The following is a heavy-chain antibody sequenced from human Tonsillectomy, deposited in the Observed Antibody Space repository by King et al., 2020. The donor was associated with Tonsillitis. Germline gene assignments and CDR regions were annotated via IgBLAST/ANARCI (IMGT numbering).Heavy chain of an antibody. D-gene: IGHD1-26*01. V-gene: IGHV1-46*03. CDR1: GDTLTIYH. CDR3: TKDRIVGPTAPGYYFDY. CDR2: INPSVGST. Sequence: QLVQSGAEVKKPGASVKVSCKASGDTLTIYHIHWVRQAPGQGLEWMGIINPSVGSTSYAQKFQGRVTVTRDTSTSTVYMELSSLRSEATAVYYCTKDRIVGPTAPGYYFDYWGQGTLVTVSS. J-gene: IGHJ4*02.